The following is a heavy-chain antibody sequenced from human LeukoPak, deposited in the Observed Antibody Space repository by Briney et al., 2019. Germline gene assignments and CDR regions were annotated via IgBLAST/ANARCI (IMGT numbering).Heavy chain of an antibody. CDR2: IYYSGST. V-gene: IGHV4-30-4*08. CDR3: ARYYYGSGSYFGDSDNWFDP. J-gene: IGHJ5*02. Sequence: SQTLSLTCSVSGASISRGDFYWSWIRQHPGKGLEWIGYIYYSGSTYFNPSLKSRVTISVDTSKNQFSLKLSSVTAADTAVYYCARYYYGSGSYFGDSDNWFDPWGQGTLVTVSS. CDR1: GASISRGDFY. D-gene: IGHD3-10*01.